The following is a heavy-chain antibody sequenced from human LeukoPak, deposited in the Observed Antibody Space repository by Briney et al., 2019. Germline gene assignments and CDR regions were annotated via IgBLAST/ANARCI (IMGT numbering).Heavy chain of an antibody. D-gene: IGHD3-10*01. Sequence: SETLSLTCTVTDGSISSNYWSWIRQPPGKGLEWIGYIYYSGNINYNPSLKSRVTISVDTSKNQFSLKLSSVTAADTAVYYCARDSIGGSGSYDYWGQGTLVTVSS. CDR2: IYYSGNI. J-gene: IGHJ4*02. CDR1: DGSISSNY. V-gene: IGHV4-59*12. CDR3: ARDSIGGSGSYDY.